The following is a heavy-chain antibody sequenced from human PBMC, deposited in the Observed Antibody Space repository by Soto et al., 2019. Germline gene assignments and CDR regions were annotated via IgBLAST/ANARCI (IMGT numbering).Heavy chain of an antibody. CDR1: GFSFGVYW. CDR3: ARDRLDVGAPAEDY. D-gene: IGHD1-26*01. V-gene: IGHV3-7*01. CDR2: IKWDASEK. J-gene: IGHJ4*02. Sequence: GGSLRLSCGASGFSFGVYWMSWVRQAPGKGLEWLATIKWDASEKYYVDSVKGRFTISRDNAKNSLYLQMNSLRAEDTAVYYCARDRLDVGAPAEDYWGQGTLVTV.